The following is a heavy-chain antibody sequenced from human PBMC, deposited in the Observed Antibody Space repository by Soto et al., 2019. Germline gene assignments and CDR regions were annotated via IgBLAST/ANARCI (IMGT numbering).Heavy chain of an antibody. CDR2: IYYSGST. CDR3: ATRITIFGVVISRWFDP. V-gene: IGHV4-39*01. D-gene: IGHD3-3*01. Sequence: SETLSLTCTVSGGSISSSSYYWGWIRQPPGRGLEWIGSIYYSGSTYYNPSLKGRVTISVDTSKNQFSLKLSSVTAADTAVYYCATRITIFGVVISRWFDPWGQGTLVT. CDR1: GGSISSSSYY. J-gene: IGHJ5*02.